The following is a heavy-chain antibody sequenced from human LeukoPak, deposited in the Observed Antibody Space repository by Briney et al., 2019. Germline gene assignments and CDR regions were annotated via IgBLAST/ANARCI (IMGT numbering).Heavy chain of an antibody. Sequence: PGGSLRLSCAASGFFFTTYGIHWVRQAPGKGLEWVSVISRDESNKYYEDSVKGRFTISRDNSKNTLYLHMNSLRAEDTAVYYCARVRYCSGGSCYFYNAMDVWGQGTTVTVSS. CDR1: GFFFTTYG. V-gene: IGHV3-30*03. J-gene: IGHJ6*02. CDR2: ISRDESNK. CDR3: ARVRYCSGGSCYFYNAMDV. D-gene: IGHD2-15*01.